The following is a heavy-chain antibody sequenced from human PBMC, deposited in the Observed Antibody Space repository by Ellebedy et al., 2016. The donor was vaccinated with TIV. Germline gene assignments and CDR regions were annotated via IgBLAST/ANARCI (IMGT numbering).Heavy chain of an antibody. CDR3: VREEQLVRAGFYGLDV. Sequence: GGSLRLXXAASDGFTFSRYWMSWVRQAPGKGLEWVANINPDGSGKYYVDSVKGRFTISRDNAKNSMYLQMNSLRAEDTAVYYCVREEQLVRAGFYGLDVWGQGTTVTVSS. V-gene: IGHV3-7*03. J-gene: IGHJ6*02. CDR1: DGFTFSRYW. CDR2: INPDGSGK. D-gene: IGHD6-6*01.